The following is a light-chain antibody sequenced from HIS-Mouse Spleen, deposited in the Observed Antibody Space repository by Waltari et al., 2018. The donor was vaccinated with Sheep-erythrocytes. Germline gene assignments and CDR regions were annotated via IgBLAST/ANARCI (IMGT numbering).Light chain of an antibody. CDR2: QDS. V-gene: IGLV3-1*01. J-gene: IGLJ2*01. CDR1: KLGDKY. CDR3: QAWDSSTGVV. Sequence: SYELTQPPSVSVSPGQTASITCPGDKLGDKYACWSQQKPGQSPVLVIYQDSKRPSGIPERFSGSNSGNTATLTISGTQAMDEADYYCQAWDSSTGVVFGGGTKLTVL.